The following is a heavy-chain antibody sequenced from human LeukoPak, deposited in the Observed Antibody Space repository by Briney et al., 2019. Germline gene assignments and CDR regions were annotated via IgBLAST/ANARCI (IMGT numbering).Heavy chain of an antibody. J-gene: IGHJ4*02. V-gene: IGHV3-30*04. Sequence: GPLRLSCAASGFTFSSYAFHWVRQAPGKGLEWVAVISYDGSQYYYGDSVKGRFTISRGNSRNTLDLQLNSLTADDTAVYYCARDAYLRGVPDGFFDYWGQGALVTVSS. CDR3: ARDAYLRGVPDGFFDY. D-gene: IGHD3-10*02. CDR2: ISYDGSQY. CDR1: GFTFSSYA.